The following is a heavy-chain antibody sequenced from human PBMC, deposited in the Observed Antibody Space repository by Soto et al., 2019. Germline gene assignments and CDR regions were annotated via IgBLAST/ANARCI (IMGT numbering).Heavy chain of an antibody. CDR1: GFTFSSYG. Sequence: LRLSCAASGFTFSSYGMHWVRQAPGKGLEWVAVISYDGSNKYYADSVKGRFTISRDNSKNTLYLQMNSLRADDTAVYYCAKDVYGDSWYYYYGMDVWGQGTTVTVSS. CDR2: ISYDGSNK. J-gene: IGHJ6*02. V-gene: IGHV3-30*18. D-gene: IGHD4-17*01. CDR3: AKDVYGDSWYYYYGMDV.